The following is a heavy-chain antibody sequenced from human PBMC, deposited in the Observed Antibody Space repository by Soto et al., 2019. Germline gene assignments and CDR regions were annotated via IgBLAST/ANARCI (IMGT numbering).Heavy chain of an antibody. J-gene: IGHJ6*02. V-gene: IGHV3-48*03. CDR2: FSSSGSTI. CDR3: AREHSSSWSLYYYYGMDV. Sequence: EVQLVESGGGLVQPGGSLRLSCAASGFTFSSYEMNWVRQAPGKGLEWVSYFSSSGSTIYYADSVKGRFTISGDNAKNSLYLQMNSLRAEDTAVYYCAREHSSSWSLYYYYGMDVWGQGTTVTVSS. D-gene: IGHD6-13*01. CDR1: GFTFSSYE.